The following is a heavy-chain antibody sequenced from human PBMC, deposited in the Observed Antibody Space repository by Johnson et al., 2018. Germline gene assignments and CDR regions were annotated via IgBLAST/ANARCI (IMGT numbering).Heavy chain of an antibody. CDR3: VSASGITYPYFQH. V-gene: IGHV3-13*01. D-gene: IGHD3-10*01. J-gene: IGHJ1*01. CDR2: IGTAGDT. CDR1: GFSLRTYD. Sequence: VQLVESGGGSVQPGGSLRLSCVASGFSLRTYDMHWVRQSTGKGLEWVSAIGTAGDTFYPDSVEGRFTISRDDAKNSLYLKMNSLKTEDTAVYFCVSASGITYPYFQHWGQGTLVTVSS.